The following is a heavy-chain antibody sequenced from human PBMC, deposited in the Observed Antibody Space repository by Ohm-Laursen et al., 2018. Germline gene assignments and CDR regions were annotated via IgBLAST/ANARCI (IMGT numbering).Heavy chain of an antibody. CDR2: IYNSGST. J-gene: IGHJ4*02. D-gene: IGHD3-22*01. Sequence: GTLSLTCTVSGGSVNSGSPYWSWIRQSPGKGLEWIGYIYNSGSTNYNPSLKSRVTLSVDMSKNQFSLKLTSVTAADTAVYYCARDRLDYNDGPFDYWGQGTLVTVSS. CDR3: ARDRLDYNDGPFDY. CDR1: GGSVNSGSPY. V-gene: IGHV4-61*01.